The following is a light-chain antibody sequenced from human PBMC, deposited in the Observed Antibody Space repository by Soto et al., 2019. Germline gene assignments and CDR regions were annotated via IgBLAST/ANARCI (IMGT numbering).Light chain of an antibody. CDR1: SSDVGGYNY. V-gene: IGLV2-11*01. CDR3: CSYAGSYTYV. J-gene: IGLJ1*01. CDR2: AVS. Sequence: QSALTQPRSVSGSPGQSVTISCTGTSSDVGGYNYVSWYQQHPGKAPKLMIYAVSKRPSGVPDRFSGSKSGNTASLTISGRQADDEADYYCCSYAGSYTYVFGTGTKLTVL.